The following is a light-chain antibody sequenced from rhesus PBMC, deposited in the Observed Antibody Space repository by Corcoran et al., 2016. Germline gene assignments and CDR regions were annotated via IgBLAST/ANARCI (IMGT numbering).Light chain of an antibody. J-gene: IGKJ1*01. CDR3: RHGYGTPPT. CDR2: YAS. Sequence: DIQMTQSPSSLSASVGDTVTITCSASQGISINLSWYQQKPGKVPKLLTYYASTLQSGVPSKFSGSGAGTDFTLTISSLRPEDFATYYCRHGYGTPPTFGQGTKGKI. V-gene: IGKV1-25*01. CDR1: QGISIN.